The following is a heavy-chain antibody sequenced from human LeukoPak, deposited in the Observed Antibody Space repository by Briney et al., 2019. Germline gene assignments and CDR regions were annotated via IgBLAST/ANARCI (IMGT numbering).Heavy chain of an antibody. V-gene: IGHV3-21*01. CDR2: IDSTSGYE. Sequence: PGGSLRLSCAASGFTFSSYSMNWVRQAPGKGLEWVASIDSTSGYEHYTDSVKGRFTISRDNAKTSVYLQMNSLRVEDTAVYYCARDGAPYYGLLTGYDSTNMYFDGIDVWGQGTTVTVSS. CDR3: ARDGAPYYGLLTGYDSTNMYFDGIDV. D-gene: IGHD3-9*01. CDR1: GFTFSSYS. J-gene: IGHJ6*02.